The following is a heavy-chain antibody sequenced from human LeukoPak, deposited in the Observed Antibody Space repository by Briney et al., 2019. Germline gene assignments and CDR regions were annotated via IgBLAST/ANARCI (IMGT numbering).Heavy chain of an antibody. V-gene: IGHV4-34*01. J-gene: IGHJ4*02. CDR2: INHSGST. CDR1: GGSFSGYY. CDR3: ARHRSGKGIAALDD. D-gene: IGHD6-13*01. Sequence: NPSETLSLTCAVYGGSFSGYYWSWIRQPPGKGLEWIGEINHSGSTNYNPSLKSRVTISVDTSKNQFSLKLSSVTAADTAVYYCARHRSGKGIAALDDWGQGTLVTVSS.